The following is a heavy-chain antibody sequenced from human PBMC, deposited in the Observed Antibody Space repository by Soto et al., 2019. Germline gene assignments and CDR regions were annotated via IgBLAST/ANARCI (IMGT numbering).Heavy chain of an antibody. J-gene: IGHJ4*02. CDR2: IHYSGST. CDR3: ARQHSYDSSGYYVVY. V-gene: IGHV4-39*01. CDR1: GGPISSNIYY. Sequence: SEALSLTCTVPGGPISSNIYYWGWIRQPPGKGLEWIGNIHYSGSTYYDSSLQSRVTISIDTSKNQFPLKLSSVTATDPAVYYCARQHSYDSSGYYVVYWGQGPLVTVSS. D-gene: IGHD3-22*01.